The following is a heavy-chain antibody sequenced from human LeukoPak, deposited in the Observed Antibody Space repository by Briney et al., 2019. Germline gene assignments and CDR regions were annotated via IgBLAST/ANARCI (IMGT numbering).Heavy chain of an antibody. J-gene: IGHJ4*02. CDR3: AGDIVVVVAAPYLDY. Sequence: GSLRLSCAVSGFTFSSYAMSWVRQAPGKGLEWVSAISGSGGSTYYADSVKGRFTISRDNSKNTLYLQMNSLRVEDTAVYYCAGDIVVVVAAPYLDYWGQGTLVTVSS. CDR1: GFTFSSYA. D-gene: IGHD2-15*01. CDR2: ISGSGGST. V-gene: IGHV3-23*01.